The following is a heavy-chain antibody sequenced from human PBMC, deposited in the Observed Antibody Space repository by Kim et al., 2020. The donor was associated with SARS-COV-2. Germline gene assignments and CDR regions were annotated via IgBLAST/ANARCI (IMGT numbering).Heavy chain of an antibody. CDR3: AREARYSSSWYPFWFDP. D-gene: IGHD6-13*01. V-gene: IGHV4-34*01. J-gene: IGHJ5*02. Sequence: LKSRVTISVDSSKNQFSLNLSSVTAADTAVYYCAREARYSSSWYPFWFDPWGQGTLVTVSS.